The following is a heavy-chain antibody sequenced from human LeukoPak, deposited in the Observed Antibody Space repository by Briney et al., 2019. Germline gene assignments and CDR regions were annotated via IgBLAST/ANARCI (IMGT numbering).Heavy chain of an antibody. CDR2: ISAYNGNT. Sequence: ASVKVSCKASGYTFTSYGISWVRQAPGQGLEWMGWISAYNGNTNYAQKLQGRVTMTTDTSTSTAYMELRSLRSDDTAVYYCARVGPYGSGSYYAGYYYCYYMDVWGKGTTVTVSS. CDR1: GYTFTSYG. D-gene: IGHD3-10*01. V-gene: IGHV1-18*01. CDR3: ARVGPYGSGSYYAGYYYCYYMDV. J-gene: IGHJ6*03.